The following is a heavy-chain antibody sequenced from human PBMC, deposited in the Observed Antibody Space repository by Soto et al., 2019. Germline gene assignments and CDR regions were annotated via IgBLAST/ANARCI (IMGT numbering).Heavy chain of an antibody. D-gene: IGHD1-1*01. J-gene: IGHJ5*02. CDR1: GGSLNTKR. CDR3: TTGDDTSKVDL. Sequence: QVQLQESGPGLVKPSETLSLTCTVSGGSLNTKRWSWIRQHPWKGLEWIGYIFNGGSTSYNPSLNNRVSISVDMSTNQFSLRLSSVTAADTAMYYCTTGDDTSKVDLWGQGTLVTVPS. CDR2: IFNGGST. V-gene: IGHV4-31*02.